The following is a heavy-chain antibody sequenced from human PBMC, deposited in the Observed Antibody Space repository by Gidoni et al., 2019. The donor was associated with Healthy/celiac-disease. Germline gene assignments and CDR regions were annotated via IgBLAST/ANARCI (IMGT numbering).Heavy chain of an antibody. CDR2: IFSNDEK. J-gene: IGHJ3*02. D-gene: IGHD3-22*01. CDR1: LTNARMG. V-gene: IGHV2-26*01. Sequence: LTNARMGVSWIRQPPGKALEWLAHIFSNDEKSYSTSLKSRLTISKDTSKSQVVLTMTNMDPVDTATYYCARIYYYDSSGYRGGAFDIWGQGTMVTVSS. CDR3: ARIYYYDSSGYRGGAFDI.